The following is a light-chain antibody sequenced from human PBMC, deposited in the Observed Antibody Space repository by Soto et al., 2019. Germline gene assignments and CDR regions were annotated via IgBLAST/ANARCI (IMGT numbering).Light chain of an antibody. J-gene: IGKJ4*01. CDR1: QVVGTAY. CDR3: LLVARSPT. Sequence: EIVLTQSPGTLSVSPGERATLSCRASQVVGTAYLHWYQHKPGQAPRLLIYGASTRAAGIPDRFSGSGVGTSFTLSTNRREQEVHAVYVCLLVARSPTFGRGSRVQI. CDR2: GAS. V-gene: IGKV3-20*01.